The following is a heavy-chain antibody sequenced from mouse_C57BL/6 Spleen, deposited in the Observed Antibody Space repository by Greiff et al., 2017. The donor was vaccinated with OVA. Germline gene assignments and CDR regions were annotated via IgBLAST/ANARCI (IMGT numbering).Heavy chain of an antibody. Sequence: QQSGAEFVKPGASVKLSCTASGFNIKDYYMHWVKQRTEKGLEWIGRIDPEDGETIYAPKFQGKATITSDTSSNTAYLQLSSLTAVDTAVYYCARDHDRGFFDYWGQGTTLTVSS. CDR2: IDPEDGET. J-gene: IGHJ2*01. CDR3: ARDHDRGFFDY. D-gene: IGHD2-12*01. V-gene: IGHV14-2*01. CDR1: GFNIKDYY.